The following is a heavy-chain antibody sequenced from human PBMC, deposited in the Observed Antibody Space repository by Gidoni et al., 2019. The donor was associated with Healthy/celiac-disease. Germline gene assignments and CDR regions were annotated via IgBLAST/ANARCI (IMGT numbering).Heavy chain of an antibody. J-gene: IGHJ4*02. D-gene: IGHD2-2*01. Sequence: EVQLVESGGGLVKPGGSLRLSCAASGFTFSSYSMNWVRQAPGKGLVWVSPISSSSSYIYYADSVKGRFTISRDNAKNSLYLQMNSLRAEDTAVYYCAREGGEYQLPWFDYWGQGTLVTVSS. CDR1: GFTFSSYS. V-gene: IGHV3-21*01. CDR3: AREGGEYQLPWFDY. CDR2: ISSSSSYI.